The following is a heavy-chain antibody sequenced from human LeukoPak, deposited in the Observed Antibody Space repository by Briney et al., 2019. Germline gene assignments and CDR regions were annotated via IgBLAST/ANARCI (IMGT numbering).Heavy chain of an antibody. CDR3: ARESIVVVTAIGHDAFDT. D-gene: IGHD2-21*02. CDR2: IWYVGSNK. Sequence: GGSLRLSCVASGFTFSSYGMHWVRQAPGKGLEWVAVIWYVGSNKYYADSVKGRFTISRDNCKNTLYLQMNSLRAEDTAVYYCARESIVVVTAIGHDAFDTWGQRTMVTVSS. V-gene: IGHV3-33*01. CDR1: GFTFSSYG. J-gene: IGHJ3*02.